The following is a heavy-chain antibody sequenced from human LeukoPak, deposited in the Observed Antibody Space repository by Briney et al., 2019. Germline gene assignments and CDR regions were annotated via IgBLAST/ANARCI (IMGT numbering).Heavy chain of an antibody. V-gene: IGHV3-30*18. CDR2: ISYDGSNK. J-gene: IGHJ6*04. CDR3: AKPSGGSSWSLRPYYYYGMDV. Sequence: PGRSLRLSCAASGFTFSSYGMHWVRQAPGKGLEWVAVISYDGSNKYYADSVKGRFTISRDNSKNTLYLQMNSLRAEDTAVYYCAKPSGGSSWSLRPYYYYGMDVWGKGTTVTVPS. CDR1: GFTFSSYG. D-gene: IGHD6-13*01.